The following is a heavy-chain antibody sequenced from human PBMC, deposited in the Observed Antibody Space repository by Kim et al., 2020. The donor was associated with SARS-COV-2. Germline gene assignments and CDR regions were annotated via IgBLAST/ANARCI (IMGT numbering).Heavy chain of an antibody. V-gene: IGHV1-69*10. CDR2: ILPMVGMA. J-gene: IGHJ6*01. D-gene: IGHD4-17*01. CDR1: GDTFRNYA. Sequence: SVKVSCKASGDTFRNYAFNWVRQAPGHGLEWLGWILPMVGMADYAQQFQGRVSFVADISTSTVYMEVMSLRPEDTAAYYCSRVLRAGTTVVRTYGMDVW. CDR3: SRVLRAGTTVVRTYGMDV.